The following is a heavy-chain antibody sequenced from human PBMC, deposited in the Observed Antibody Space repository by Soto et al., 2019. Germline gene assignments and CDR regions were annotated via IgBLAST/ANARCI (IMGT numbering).Heavy chain of an antibody. J-gene: IGHJ3*02. CDR1: GYTFTSYY. D-gene: IGHD1-1*01. Sequence: AAEKVSCKASGYTFTSYYMHWVRQAPGQGLEWMGRINPSGGSTNYAQKFQGRVIMTTDTSTSTAYMELSSLSSEDTALYYCGRVFAGNWNDDPSGGAFDIWGQGTKVTVSS. CDR3: GRVFAGNWNDDPSGGAFDI. CDR2: INPSGGST. V-gene: IGHV1-46*03.